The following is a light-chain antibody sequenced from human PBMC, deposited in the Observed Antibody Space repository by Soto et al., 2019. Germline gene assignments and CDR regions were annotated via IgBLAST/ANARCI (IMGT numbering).Light chain of an antibody. CDR2: DAS. Sequence: ELVLTQSPATLSLSPGERATLSCRASQSVSSYLAWYQQKPGQAPRLLIYDASNRATGIPARFSGRGSGTDFTLAISSLVPEDLSVYDCPQRSHWHSLTFGGGTKVEIK. CDR1: QSVSSY. CDR3: PQRSHWHSLT. J-gene: IGKJ4*01. V-gene: IGKV3-11*01.